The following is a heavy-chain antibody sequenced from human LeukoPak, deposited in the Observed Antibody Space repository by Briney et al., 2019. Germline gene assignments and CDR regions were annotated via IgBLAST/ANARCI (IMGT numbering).Heavy chain of an antibody. D-gene: IGHD6-13*01. J-gene: IGHJ5*02. Sequence: GASVKVSCKASGGTFSSYAISWVRQAPGQGLEWMGGIIPIFGTANYAQKFQGRVTITADKSTSTAYMELSSLRSEDTAVYYCARDEDSSSPNWFDPWGQGTLVTVSS. CDR1: GGTFSSYA. CDR3: ARDEDSSSPNWFDP. V-gene: IGHV1-69*06. CDR2: IIPIFGTA.